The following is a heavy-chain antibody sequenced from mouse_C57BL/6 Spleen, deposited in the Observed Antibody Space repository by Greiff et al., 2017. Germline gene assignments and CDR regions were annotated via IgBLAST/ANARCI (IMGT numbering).Heavy chain of an antibody. J-gene: IGHJ3*01. CDR1: GFTFSSYG. Sequence: EVQVVESGGGLVKPGGSLTLSCAASGFTFSSYGMSWVRQTPDKRLEWVATISSGGSYTYYPDSVKGRFTISRDNAKNTLYLQMSSLKSDDRAMYYCARLGFAYWGQGTLVTVAA. V-gene: IGHV5-6*01. CDR2: ISSGGSYT. CDR3: ARLGFAY.